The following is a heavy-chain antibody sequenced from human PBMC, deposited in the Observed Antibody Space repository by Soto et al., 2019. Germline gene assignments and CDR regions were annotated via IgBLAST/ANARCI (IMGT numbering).Heavy chain of an antibody. Sequence: GGSLRLSCAASGFTFSSYAVSWVRQAPGKGLEWVSAISGRGGGTYYADSVKGRFTISRDDSKNTLFLQMNSLRVEDTAVYYCAKKGFCSGGSCYAFDFWGQGTLVTVSS. CDR2: ISGRGGGT. V-gene: IGHV3-23*01. J-gene: IGHJ4*02. D-gene: IGHD2-15*01. CDR1: GFTFSSYA. CDR3: AKKGFCSGGSCYAFDF.